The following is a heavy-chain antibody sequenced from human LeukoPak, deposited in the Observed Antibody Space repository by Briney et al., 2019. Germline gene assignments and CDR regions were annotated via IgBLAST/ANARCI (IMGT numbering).Heavy chain of an antibody. D-gene: IGHD5-18*01. CDR1: GFTFSNYA. V-gene: IGHV3-21*01. CDR3: ARDVFSYGYPYAFNY. J-gene: IGHJ4*02. Sequence: GGSLRLSCAASGFTFSNYAMSWVRQAPGKGLEWVSSITGTSSYIYYADSVKGRFTISRDNTKNSLYLQMNSLRAEDTAVYYCARDVFSYGYPYAFNYWGQGTPVTVSS. CDR2: ITGTSSYI.